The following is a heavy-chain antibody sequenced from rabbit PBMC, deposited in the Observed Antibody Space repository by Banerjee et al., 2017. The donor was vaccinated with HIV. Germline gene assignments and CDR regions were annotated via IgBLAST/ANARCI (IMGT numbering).Heavy chain of an antibody. CDR3: ARDRDTGSVYYFDL. J-gene: IGHJ4*01. CDR1: GFSFSSSSW. CDR2: INTSSGNT. Sequence: QEQLEESGGDLVKPEGSLTLTCTASGFSFSSSSWIWWFRQAPGKGPEWIACINTSSGNTVYASWAKGRFTISKTSSTTVTLQMTSLTAADTATYFCARDRDTGSVYYFDLWGPGTLVTVS. D-gene: IGHD8-1*01. V-gene: IGHV1S45*01.